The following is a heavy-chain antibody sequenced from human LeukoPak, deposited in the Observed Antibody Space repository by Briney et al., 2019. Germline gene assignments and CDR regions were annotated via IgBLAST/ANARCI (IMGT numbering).Heavy chain of an antibody. CDR3: TRRVDLIALGDTDSGGDY. V-gene: IGHV3-73*01. Sequence: GGSLRLSCAASGFTFSGSAMHWVRQASGKGLEWVGRIRSKANSYATAYAASVKGRFTISRDDSKNTAYLQMNSLKTEDTAVYYCTRRVDLIALGDTDSGGDYWGQGTLVTVSS. D-gene: IGHD3-10*01. J-gene: IGHJ4*02. CDR2: IRSKANSYAT. CDR1: GFTFSGSA.